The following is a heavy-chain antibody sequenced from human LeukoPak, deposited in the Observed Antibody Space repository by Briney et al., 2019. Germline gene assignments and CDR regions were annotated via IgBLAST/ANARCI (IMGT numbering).Heavy chain of an antibody. CDR1: GVSISSSNSY. D-gene: IGHD5-12*01. Sequence: SETLSLTCTVSGVSISSSNSYWGWIRQPPGKGLEWIGGIYYSGSTYYNPSLKSRVTISVDTSKNHFSLKLSSVTAADTAVYYCARSGSGYLRYYFDYWGQGTLVTVSS. J-gene: IGHJ4*02. V-gene: IGHV4-39*07. CDR2: IYYSGST. CDR3: ARSGSGYLRYYFDY.